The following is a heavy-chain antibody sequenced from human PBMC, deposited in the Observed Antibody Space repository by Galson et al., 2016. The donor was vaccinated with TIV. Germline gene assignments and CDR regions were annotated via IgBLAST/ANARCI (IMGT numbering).Heavy chain of an antibody. Sequence: SVKVSCKASGYIFTNFYLHWVRQAPGQGLEWMGIMNPDSGTTTYAQKFQGRITMTRDTSTSTSYMELRSLRSEDTAVYFCPRDYRIMSTTALYLWGQGTLVTVSA. CDR3: PRDYRIMSTTALYL. V-gene: IGHV1-46*01. J-gene: IGHJ4*01. CDR2: MNPDSGTT. D-gene: IGHD2-2*01. CDR1: GYIFTNFY.